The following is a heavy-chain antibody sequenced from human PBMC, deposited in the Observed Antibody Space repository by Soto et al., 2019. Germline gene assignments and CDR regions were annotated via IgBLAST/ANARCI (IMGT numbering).Heavy chain of an antibody. V-gene: IGHV4-4*02. D-gene: IGHD5-12*01. CDR1: VASIGTNNW. Sequence: LXLTCAVSVASIGTNNWWSWVRQPPGKGLEWIGEVYHSGTTNCNPSLKSRVTISIDKSKNQFSLTLTSMTAADTALYYCAVPGRGDFDYWSQGTLVTVSS. J-gene: IGHJ4*02. CDR3: AVPGRGDFDY. CDR2: VYHSGTT.